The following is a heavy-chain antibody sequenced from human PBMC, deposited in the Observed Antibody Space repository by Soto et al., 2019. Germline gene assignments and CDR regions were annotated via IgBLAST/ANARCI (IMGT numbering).Heavy chain of an antibody. Sequence: SETLSLTCTVSGDSITSNSYFWAWIRQPPGKGLEWIGSIYYSGSTYYNPSLKSRVTISVDTSKNQFSLKLSSVTAADTAVYYCARPLYSYGPMDVWGQGTTVTVSS. CDR1: GDSITSNSYF. V-gene: IGHV4-39*01. CDR3: ARPLYSYGPMDV. J-gene: IGHJ6*02. D-gene: IGHD5-18*01. CDR2: IYYSGST.